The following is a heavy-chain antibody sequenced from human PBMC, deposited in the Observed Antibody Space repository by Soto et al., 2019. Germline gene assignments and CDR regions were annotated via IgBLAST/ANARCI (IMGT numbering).Heavy chain of an antibody. Sequence: GGSLRLSCAASGFTFSIFGVHWVRQAPGKGLEWVAVIWNDGNNRRYAGSVRGRFTVSKDNSKNRVYLQMDSLRVEDTAIYYCARDRELGRTSPYFDFWGQGTLVTVSS. CDR2: IWNDGNNR. J-gene: IGHJ4*02. D-gene: IGHD3-10*01. CDR3: ARDRELGRTSPYFDF. CDR1: GFTFSIFG. V-gene: IGHV3-33*01.